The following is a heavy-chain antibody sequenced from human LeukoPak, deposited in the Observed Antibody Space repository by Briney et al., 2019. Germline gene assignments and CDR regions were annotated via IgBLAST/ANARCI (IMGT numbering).Heavy chain of an antibody. D-gene: IGHD3-22*01. Sequence: TGGSLRLSCAASGFTFSSYAMSWVRQAPGKGLEWVSAISGSGGSTYYADSVKGRFTISRDNSKNTLYLQMNSLRAEDTAVYYCARVLKTGDSSGYPSYYFDYWGQGTLVTVSS. CDR1: GFTFSSYA. CDR3: ARVLKTGDSSGYPSYYFDY. V-gene: IGHV3-23*01. J-gene: IGHJ4*02. CDR2: ISGSGGST.